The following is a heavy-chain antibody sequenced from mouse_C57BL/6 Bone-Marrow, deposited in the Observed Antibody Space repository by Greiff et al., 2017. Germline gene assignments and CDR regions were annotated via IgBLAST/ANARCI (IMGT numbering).Heavy chain of an antibody. D-gene: IGHD2-1*01. CDR3: ARLGYGHYAWFAY. Sequence: VKLQESGPELVKPGASVKMSCKASGYTFTDYVISWVKQRTGQGLEWIGEIYPGSGSTYNNEKFKGRATLTADKSSNTAYMQFSSLTSEDSAVYFCARLGYGHYAWFAYWGQGTLVTVSA. J-gene: IGHJ3*01. V-gene: IGHV1-77*01. CDR2: IYPGSGST. CDR1: GYTFTDYV.